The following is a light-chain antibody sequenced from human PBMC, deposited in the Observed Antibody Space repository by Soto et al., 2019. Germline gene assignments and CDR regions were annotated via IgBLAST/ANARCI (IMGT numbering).Light chain of an antibody. Sequence: EIVLTQSPATLSLSPGERATLSCRASQSVSSSLAWYQQKPGQPPRLLIHDASNRATGIPAMFSGSGSGTDFTLTISSLEPEDFAVYYCQQRSNWPPGVTFGPGTKVDVK. CDR2: DAS. V-gene: IGKV3-11*01. CDR1: QSVSSS. J-gene: IGKJ3*01. CDR3: QQRSNWPPGVT.